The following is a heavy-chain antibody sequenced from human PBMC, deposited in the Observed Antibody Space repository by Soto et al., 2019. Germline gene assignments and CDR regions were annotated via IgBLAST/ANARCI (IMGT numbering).Heavy chain of an antibody. D-gene: IGHD2-8*02. J-gene: IGHJ6*02. CDR3: ARPRGRLSWSYYALDV. Sequence: GASVKVSCKASRYTFTDYYTHWVRQAPGQGLEWMGWINPNSGDTNFAQRFQGRVTMTRDTSISTAYMELSRLTSDDTAVYYCARPRGRLSWSYYALDVWGQGTTVTVSS. V-gene: IGHV1-2*02. CDR1: RYTFTDYY. CDR2: INPNSGDT.